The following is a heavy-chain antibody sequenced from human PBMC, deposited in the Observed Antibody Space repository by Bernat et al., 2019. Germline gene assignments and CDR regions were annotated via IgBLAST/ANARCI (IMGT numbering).Heavy chain of an antibody. D-gene: IGHD6-6*01. CDR2: IYYSGST. V-gene: IGHV4-30-4*01. Sequence: QVQLQESGPGLVKPSQTLSLTCTVSGGSISSGDYYWSWIRQPPGKGLEWIGYIYYSGSTYYNPSLKSRVTISVDTSKNQFSLKLSSVTAADTAVHYCARDSPYSSSSPVRFDPWGQGTLVTVSS. CDR1: GGSISSGDYY. J-gene: IGHJ5*02. CDR3: ARDSPYSSSSPVRFDP.